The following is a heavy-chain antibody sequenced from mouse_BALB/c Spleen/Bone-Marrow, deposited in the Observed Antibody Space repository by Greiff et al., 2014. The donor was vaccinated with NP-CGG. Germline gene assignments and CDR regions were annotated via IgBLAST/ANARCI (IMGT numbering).Heavy chain of an antibody. CDR3: ARRYGHYWYFDV. J-gene: IGHJ1*01. CDR2: IDTSDSYT. CDR1: GYTFTDYW. Sequence: VQLQESGAELVMPGALVKMSCKASGYTFTDYWMHWGKQRPGQGLEWIGAIDTSDSYTTYNQNFKDKATLTVDESSSTAYMQFSSLTSEDSAVYYCARRYGHYWYFDVWGAGTTVTVSS. V-gene: IGHV1-69*01. D-gene: IGHD2-10*02.